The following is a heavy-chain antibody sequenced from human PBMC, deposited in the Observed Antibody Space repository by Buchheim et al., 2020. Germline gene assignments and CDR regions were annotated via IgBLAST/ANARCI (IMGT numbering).Heavy chain of an antibody. J-gene: IGHJ4*02. V-gene: IGHV3-11*01. CDR3: VRTARNLDY. CDR1: GFTFSDHY. CDR2: IGTIATAI. Sequence: QVQLVESGGGLVEPGGSLKLSCAASGFTFSDHYMSWIRQSPGRGLEYISYIGTIATAIKYADSVKGQFPVSRTKPGDPLYLQMNSLTAEDTAVYYCVRTARNLDYWGQGTL.